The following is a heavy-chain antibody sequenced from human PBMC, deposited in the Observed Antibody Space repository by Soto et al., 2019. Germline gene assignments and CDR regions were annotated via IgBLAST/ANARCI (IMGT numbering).Heavy chain of an antibody. D-gene: IGHD6-6*01. CDR2: IYYSGST. V-gene: IGHV4-61*01. Sequence: SETLSLTCTVSGGSVSSGSYYWSWIRQPPGKGLEWIGYIYYSGSTNYNPSLKSRVTISVDTSKNQFSLKLGSVTAADTAVYYCAREYSSSSSFDYWGQGTLVTVSS. CDR1: GGSVSSGSYY. CDR3: AREYSSSSSFDY. J-gene: IGHJ4*02.